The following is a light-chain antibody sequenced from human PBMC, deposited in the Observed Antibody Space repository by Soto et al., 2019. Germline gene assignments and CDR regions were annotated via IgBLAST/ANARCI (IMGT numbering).Light chain of an antibody. Sequence: QTVVTQPPSASGTPGQRVTISCSGSSSNIGSHTVNWYQQLPGTAPKLLIYSNNQRPSGVPDRFSGSKSGTSASLAISGLQSEDEADYYCAAWDDSLNGSWVFGGGTKLTVL. CDR3: AAWDDSLNGSWV. CDR1: SSNIGSHT. J-gene: IGLJ3*02. CDR2: SNN. V-gene: IGLV1-44*01.